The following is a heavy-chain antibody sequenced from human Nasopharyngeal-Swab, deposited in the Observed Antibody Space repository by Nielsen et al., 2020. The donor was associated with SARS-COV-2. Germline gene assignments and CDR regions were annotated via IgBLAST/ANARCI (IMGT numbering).Heavy chain of an antibody. CDR2: IYYSGST. D-gene: IGHD6-19*01. CDR3: ARGYSSGWYPFDY. CDR1: GGSISSSSYY. Sequence: SETLSLTCTVPGGSISSSSYYWGWIRQPPGKGLEWIGSIYYSGSTYYNPSLKSRVTISVDTSKNQFSLKLSSVTAADTAVYYCARGYSSGWYPFDYWGQGTLVTVSS. J-gene: IGHJ4*02. V-gene: IGHV4-39*07.